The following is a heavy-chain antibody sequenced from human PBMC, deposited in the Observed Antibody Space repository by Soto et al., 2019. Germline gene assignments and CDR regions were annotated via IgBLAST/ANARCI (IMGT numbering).Heavy chain of an antibody. CDR3: GKLRGRFFVVGSCYAPLFDY. Sequence: PGGSLRLSCAASGFTFSNYAMSWVRQAPGKGLEWVSSIIETGGITNYADSVKGRFTISRDNSKNTLYLQMNSLRAEDTAVYYCGKLRGRFFVVGSCYAPLFDYWGGGTLVPVS. J-gene: IGHJ4*02. D-gene: IGHD2-15*01. CDR1: GFTFSNYA. V-gene: IGHV3-23*01. CDR2: IIETGGIT.